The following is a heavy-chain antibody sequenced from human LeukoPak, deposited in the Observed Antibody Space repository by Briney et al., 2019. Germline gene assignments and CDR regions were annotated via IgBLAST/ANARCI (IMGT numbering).Heavy chain of an antibody. CDR1: GGSISESSYY. J-gene: IGHJ5*02. Sequence: SETLSLTCTVSGGSISESSYYWGWIRQSPGKGLEWIGGISNSGSTHYNPSLKSRVNISIDTSKNQFSLKLNSVTAADTAVFYCAKDRGYGSGTFSRNNWFDPWGQGTLVIVSS. V-gene: IGHV4-39*07. CDR3: AKDRGYGSGTFSRNNWFDP. D-gene: IGHD3-10*01. CDR2: ISNSGST.